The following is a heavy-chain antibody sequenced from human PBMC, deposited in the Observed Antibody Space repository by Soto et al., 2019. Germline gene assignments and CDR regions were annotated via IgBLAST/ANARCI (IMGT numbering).Heavy chain of an antibody. CDR3: ARGGLDYSSASYGHDFDY. CDR1: GVSFSGYY. CDR2: INHSGST. D-gene: IGHD6-6*01. J-gene: IGHJ4*02. V-gene: IGHV4-34*01. Sequence: SETMSLTCAVYGVSFSGYYWSWIRQPPGKGLEWIGEINHSGSTNYNPSLKSRVTISVDTSKNQFSLKLSSVTAADTAVYYCARGGLDYSSASYGHDFDYWGQGTLVTVSS.